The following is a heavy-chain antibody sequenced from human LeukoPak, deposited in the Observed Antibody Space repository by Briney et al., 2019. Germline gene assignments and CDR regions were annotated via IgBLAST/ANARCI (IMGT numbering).Heavy chain of an antibody. Sequence: SQTLSLTCTVSGGSISSGSCYWRWIRQPAGKGLEWIGRIYTSGSTNYNPSLKSRVTISVDTSKNQFSLKLSSVTAADTAVYYCARLWLGVYFDYWGQGTLVTVSS. V-gene: IGHV4-61*02. CDR1: GGSISSGSCY. D-gene: IGHD3-10*01. CDR3: ARLWLGVYFDY. CDR2: IYTSGST. J-gene: IGHJ4*02.